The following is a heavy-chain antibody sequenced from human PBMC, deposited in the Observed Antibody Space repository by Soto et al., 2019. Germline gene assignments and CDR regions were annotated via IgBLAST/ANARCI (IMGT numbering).Heavy chain of an antibody. D-gene: IGHD3-22*01. CDR1: GYTFTSYG. V-gene: IGHV1-18*01. CDR2: ISAYNGNT. J-gene: IGHJ4*02. Sequence: ASVKVSCKASGYTFTSYGISWVRQAPGQGLEWMGWISAYNGNTNYAQKLQGRVTMTTDTSTSKAYMELRSLRSDDTAVDYCARGANYYESSGYYSDYWGQGTLVTVSS. CDR3: ARGANYYESSGYYSDY.